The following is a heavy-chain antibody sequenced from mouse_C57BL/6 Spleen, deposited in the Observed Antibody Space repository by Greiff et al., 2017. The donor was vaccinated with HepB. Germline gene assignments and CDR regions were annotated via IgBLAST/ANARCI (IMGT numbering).Heavy chain of an antibody. CDR3: VGEEDYAMDY. J-gene: IGHJ4*01. CDR2: IRSKSNNYAT. CDR1: GFSFNTYA. Sequence: EVQVVESGGGLVQPKGSLKLSCAASGFSFNTYAMNWVRQAPGKGLEWVARIRSKSNNYATYYADSVKDRFTISRDDSESMLYLQMNNLKTEDTAMYYCVGEEDYAMDYWGQGTSVTVSS. V-gene: IGHV10-1*01.